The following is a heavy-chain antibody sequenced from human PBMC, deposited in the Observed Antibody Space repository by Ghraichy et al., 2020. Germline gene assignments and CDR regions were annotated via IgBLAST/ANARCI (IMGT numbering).Heavy chain of an antibody. CDR3: AKGPLTSVVGATHAFDY. Sequence: GGSLRLSCAASGFTFSSYAMSWVRQAPGKGLEWVSAISGSGGSTYYADSVKGRFTISRDNSKNTLYLQMNSLRAEDTAVYYCAKGPLTSVVGATHAFDYWGQGTLVTVSS. J-gene: IGHJ4*02. CDR1: GFTFSSYA. V-gene: IGHV3-23*01. CDR2: ISGSGGST. D-gene: IGHD1-26*01.